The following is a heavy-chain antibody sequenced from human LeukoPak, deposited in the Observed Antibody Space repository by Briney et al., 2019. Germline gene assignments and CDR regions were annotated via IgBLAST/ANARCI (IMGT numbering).Heavy chain of an antibody. J-gene: IGHJ6*02. Sequence: SETLSLTCTVSGGSISSYYWSWIRQPPGKGLEWIGYIYYSGSTNYNHSLKSRVTISVDTSKNQFSLKLSSMTAADTAVYYCARDRHSSGYYYGMDVWGQGTTVTVSS. CDR3: ARDRHSSGYYYGMDV. CDR1: GGSISSYY. D-gene: IGHD6-19*01. CDR2: IYYSGST. V-gene: IGHV4-59*01.